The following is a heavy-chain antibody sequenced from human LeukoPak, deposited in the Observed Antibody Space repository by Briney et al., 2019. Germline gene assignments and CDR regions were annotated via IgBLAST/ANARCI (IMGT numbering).Heavy chain of an antibody. J-gene: IGHJ4*02. Sequence: PSETLSLTCTVSGYSISSGYYWGWIRQPAGRGLEWIGRIHTSGSTNYNPSLKSRVTMSVDTSKNQFSLKLSSVTAADTAVYYCARDRYYYDSSGYYSLDYWGQGTLVTVSS. V-gene: IGHV4-4*07. CDR1: GYSISSGYY. D-gene: IGHD3-22*01. CDR2: IHTSGST. CDR3: ARDRYYYDSSGYYSLDY.